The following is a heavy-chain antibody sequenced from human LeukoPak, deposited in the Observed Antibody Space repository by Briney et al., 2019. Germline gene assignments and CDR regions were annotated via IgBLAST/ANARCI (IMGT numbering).Heavy chain of an antibody. Sequence: SETLSLTCAVYGGSFSGYYWSWLRQPPGKGLEWIGEINHSGSTNYNPSLKSRVTISVDTSKKQFSLKLSSVTAADTAVYYCARELKPDSSGWNWFDPWGQGTLVTVSS. J-gene: IGHJ5*02. CDR2: INHSGST. CDR1: GGSFSGYY. D-gene: IGHD6-19*01. V-gene: IGHV4-34*01. CDR3: ARELKPDSSGWNWFDP.